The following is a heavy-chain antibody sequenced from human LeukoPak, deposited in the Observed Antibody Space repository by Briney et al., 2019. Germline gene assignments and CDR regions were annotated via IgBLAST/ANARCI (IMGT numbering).Heavy chain of an antibody. CDR3: ARQRPYSSSYFDY. Sequence: PSETLSLTCTVSGGSISSGGYYWSWIRQPPGKGLEWIGYIYHSGSTYYNPSLKSRVTISVDRSKNQFSLKLSSVTAADTAVYYCARQRPYSSSYFDYWGQGTLVTVSS. CDR2: IYHSGST. D-gene: IGHD6-6*01. CDR1: GGSISSGGYY. V-gene: IGHV4-30-2*01. J-gene: IGHJ4*02.